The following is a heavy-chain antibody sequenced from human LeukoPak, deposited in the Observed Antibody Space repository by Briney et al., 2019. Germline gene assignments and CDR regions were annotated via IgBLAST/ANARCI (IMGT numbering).Heavy chain of an antibody. CDR2: ISAYNGNT. Sequence: GASVKVSCKASGYTFTSYGISWVRRAPGQGLEWMGWISAYNGNTNYAQKFQGRVTMTRNTSISTAYMELSSLRSEDTAVYYCARVARGAFDIWGQGTMVTVSS. CDR3: ARVARGAFDI. V-gene: IGHV1-18*01. CDR1: GYTFTSYG. J-gene: IGHJ3*02. D-gene: IGHD5-12*01.